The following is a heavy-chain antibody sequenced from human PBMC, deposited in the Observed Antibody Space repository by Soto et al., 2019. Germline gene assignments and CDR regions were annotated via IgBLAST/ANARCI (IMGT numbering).Heavy chain of an antibody. V-gene: IGHV4-39*07. J-gene: IGHJ6*02. D-gene: IGHD3-9*01. CDR2: INHSGST. Sequence: SETLSLTCTVSGGSISSSSYYWSWIRQPPGKGLEWIGEINHSGSTNYNPSLKSRVTISVDTSKNQFSLKLSSVTAADTAVYYCASPRRLYYDILTGYYNYGMDVWGQGTTVT. CDR3: ASPRRLYYDILTGYYNYGMDV. CDR1: GGSISSSSYY.